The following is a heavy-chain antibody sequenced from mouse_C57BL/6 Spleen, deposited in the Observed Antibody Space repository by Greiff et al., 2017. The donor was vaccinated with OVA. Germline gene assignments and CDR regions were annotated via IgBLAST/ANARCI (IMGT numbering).Heavy chain of an antibody. J-gene: IGHJ2*01. Sequence: QVQLQQSGAELVRPGASVKLSCKASGYTFTDYYINWVKQRPGQGLEWIARIYPGSGNTYYNEKFKGKATLTAEKSSSTAYMQLSSLTSEDSAVYFCARSSDYDVPYYWGQGTTLTVSS. CDR3: ARSSDYDVPYY. D-gene: IGHD2-4*01. CDR1: GYTFTDYY. V-gene: IGHV1-76*01. CDR2: IYPGSGNT.